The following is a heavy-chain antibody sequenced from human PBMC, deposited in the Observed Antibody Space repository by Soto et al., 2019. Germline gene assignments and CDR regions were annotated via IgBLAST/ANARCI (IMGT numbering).Heavy chain of an antibody. D-gene: IGHD2-8*02. Sequence: GESLKISCQGSGYAFSGYWIAWVRQMPGKGLEWMGIIYAGDSDTRYSPSFQGQVTISVDKSITTAYLQWSSLKASDTAMYYCARGYCTATICDPWFDPWGQGTLVTSPQ. CDR1: GYAFSGYW. J-gene: IGHJ5*02. V-gene: IGHV5-51*01. CDR2: IYAGDSDT. CDR3: ARGYCTATICDPWFDP.